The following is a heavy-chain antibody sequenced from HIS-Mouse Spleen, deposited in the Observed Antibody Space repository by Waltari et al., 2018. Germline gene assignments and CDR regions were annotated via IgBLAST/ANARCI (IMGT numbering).Heavy chain of an antibody. CDR2: SKSKTDGGTT. J-gene: IGHJ4*02. CDR1: GFTFSNAW. Sequence: EVQLVESGGGLVKPGGSLRLSCAASGFTFSNAWMGWIRPASGKGLEWVGRSKSKTDGGTTDYAEPVKGRSTISRDASKNTLYLQMSSLTTEDTAVYYCTTGPPPPPEDYWGQGTLVTVSS. V-gene: IGHV3-15*01. CDR3: TTGPPPPPEDY.